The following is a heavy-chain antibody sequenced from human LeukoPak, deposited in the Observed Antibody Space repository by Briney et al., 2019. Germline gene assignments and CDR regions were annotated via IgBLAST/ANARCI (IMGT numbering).Heavy chain of an antibody. Sequence: KPGGSLRLSCTASGFTFGDYAMSWFRQAPGKGLEWVGFIRSKAYGGTTEYAASVKGRFTISRDDSKSIAYLQMNSLKTEDTAVYYCTSDLRNYYDSSGYYYPRYWGQGTLVTVSS. CDR2: IRSKAYGGTT. V-gene: IGHV3-49*05. D-gene: IGHD3-22*01. CDR3: TSDLRNYYDSSGYYYPRY. CDR1: GFTFGDYA. J-gene: IGHJ4*02.